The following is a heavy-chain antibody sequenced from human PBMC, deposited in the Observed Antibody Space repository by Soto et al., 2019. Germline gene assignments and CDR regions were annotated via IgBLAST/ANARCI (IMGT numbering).Heavy chain of an antibody. J-gene: IGHJ4*02. CDR2: ISGSGGST. D-gene: IGHD6-6*01. CDR3: AKGAERIAARRHFDY. V-gene: IGHV3-23*01. CDR1: GFTFSSYA. Sequence: RLSCAASGFTFSSYAMSWVRQAPGKGLEWVSAISGSGGSTYYADSVKGRLTISRDNSKNTLYLQMNSLRAEDTAVYYCAKGAERIAARRHFDYWGQGTLVTVSS.